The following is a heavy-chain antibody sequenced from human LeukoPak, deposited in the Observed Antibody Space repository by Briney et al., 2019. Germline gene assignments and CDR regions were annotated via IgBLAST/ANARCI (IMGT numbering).Heavy chain of an antibody. V-gene: IGHV1-69*05. CDR2: IIPIFGTA. J-gene: IGHJ4*02. Sequence: SVKVSCKASGGTFSSYAISWVRQAPGQGLEWMGGIIPIFGTANYAQKFQGRVTITTDESTSTAYMELRSLRSDDTAVYYCAREPAAAGLDYWGQGTLVTVSS. CDR3: AREPAAAGLDY. CDR1: GGTFSSYA. D-gene: IGHD6-13*01.